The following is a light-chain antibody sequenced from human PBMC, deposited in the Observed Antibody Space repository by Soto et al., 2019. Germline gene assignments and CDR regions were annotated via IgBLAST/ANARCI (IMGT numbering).Light chain of an antibody. CDR2: TAS. V-gene: IGKV1-6*01. J-gene: IGKJ1*01. Sequence: QMTQSPSTLSASVGDRVTITCRASQAIRNDLGWYQQKPGKAPKLLIYTASTLQSGVPSRFSGSGSGADFTLTIRSLQPEDSATYYCLHDYSYPRTFGQGTKVDIK. CDR3: LHDYSYPRT. CDR1: QAIRND.